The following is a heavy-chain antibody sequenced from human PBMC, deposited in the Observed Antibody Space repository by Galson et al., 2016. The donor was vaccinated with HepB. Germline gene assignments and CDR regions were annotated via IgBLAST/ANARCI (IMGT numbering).Heavy chain of an antibody. CDR2: IDWDDNK. V-gene: IGHV2-70*01. J-gene: IGHJ5*02. D-gene: IGHD3-10*01. CDR3: ARSLHYYGSGSPSNWFDP. Sequence: PALVKPTQTLTLTCTFSGFSLSTTGRSVSWIRQPPGKALEWLALIDWDDNKYYSPSLKTRLTISKDTSKNQVVLTMTNMDPVDTATYYCARSLHYYGSGSPSNWFDPWGQGTLVTVSS. CDR1: GFSLSTTGRS.